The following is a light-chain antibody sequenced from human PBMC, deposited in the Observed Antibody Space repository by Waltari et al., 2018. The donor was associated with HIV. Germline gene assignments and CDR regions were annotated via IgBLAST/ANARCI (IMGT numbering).Light chain of an antibody. CDR1: QSVGSNS. CDR3: QQYGSSPLFT. Sequence: ETVLTQSPGTLSLSPGERATLSCRASQSVGSNSLAWYQQKPGQAPRLLIYGASSRATGSPDRFSGSGSGTDFTLTISRLEPEDFAVYYCQQYGSSPLFTFGPGTKVDIK. J-gene: IGKJ3*01. CDR2: GAS. V-gene: IGKV3-20*01.